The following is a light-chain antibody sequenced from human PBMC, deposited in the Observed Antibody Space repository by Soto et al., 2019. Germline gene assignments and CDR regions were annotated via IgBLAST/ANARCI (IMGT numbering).Light chain of an antibody. CDR2: KAS. CDR3: QQYNSYSNT. J-gene: IGKJ2*01. V-gene: IGKV1-5*03. Sequence: DIQMTQSPSTLSESVGDRVTITCRASQSISSWLAWYQQKPGKAPKLRIYKASSLESGVPSRFSGSGSGTEFTLTISSLQPDDFATDYCQQYNSYSNTFGQGTKLEIK. CDR1: QSISSW.